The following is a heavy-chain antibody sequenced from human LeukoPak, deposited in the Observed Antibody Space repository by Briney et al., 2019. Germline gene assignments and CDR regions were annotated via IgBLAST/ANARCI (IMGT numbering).Heavy chain of an antibody. CDR1: GFTFSSYA. V-gene: IGHV3-23*01. D-gene: IGHD3-10*01. CDR3: AKVPNGAQSWYYYMDV. Sequence: GGSLRLSCAASGFTFSSYAMSWVRQAPGKGLEWVSAISGSGGNTYYADSVKGRFTISRDNSKNTLYLHMNSLRAEDTAVYYCAKVPNGAQSWYYYMDVWGKGTTVTVSS. CDR2: ISGSGGNT. J-gene: IGHJ6*03.